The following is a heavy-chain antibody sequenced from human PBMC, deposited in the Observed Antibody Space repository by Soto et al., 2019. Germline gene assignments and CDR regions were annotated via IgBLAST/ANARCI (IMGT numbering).Heavy chain of an antibody. J-gene: IGHJ3*02. D-gene: IGHD2-2*01. V-gene: IGHV3-74*03. CDR2: INTDGGSS. CDR1: GFTFSGHW. Sequence: EVQLVESGGDLVQPGGSLRLSCAASGFTFSGHWKHWVRQVPGKGLEWVSRINTDGGSSAYADSVKGRFTISRDNAKNTLYLQMNGLRAEDTAVYYCAREAGYCSRTSCYRRAFDTWGQGTTVTVSS. CDR3: AREAGYCSRTSCYRRAFDT.